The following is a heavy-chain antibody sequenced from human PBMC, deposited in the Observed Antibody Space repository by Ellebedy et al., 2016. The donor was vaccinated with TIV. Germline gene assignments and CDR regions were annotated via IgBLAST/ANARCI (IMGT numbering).Heavy chain of an antibody. D-gene: IGHD3-3*01. J-gene: IGHJ4*02. CDR3: ARGGGGVVITHN. Sequence: SETLSLTXAVYGGSFSGYYWSWIRQPPGKGLEWIGEINHSGSTNYNPSLKSRVTISVDTSKNQFSLKLSSVTAADTAVYYCARGGGGVVITHNWGQGTLVTVSS. CDR1: GGSFSGYY. V-gene: IGHV4-34*01. CDR2: INHSGST.